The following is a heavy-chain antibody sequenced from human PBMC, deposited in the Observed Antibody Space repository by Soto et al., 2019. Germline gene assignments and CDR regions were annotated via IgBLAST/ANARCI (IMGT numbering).Heavy chain of an antibody. CDR3: ARGRRRGTGYDLDY. J-gene: IGHJ4*02. D-gene: IGHD5-12*01. CDR1: GGSFSGYY. Sequence: QVQLQQWGAGLLKPSETLSLTCAVYGGSFSGYYWSWIRQPPGKGLEWIGEINHSGSTNYNPSLKSRVTIAVDTSKNQCSLKLSSVTAADTAVYYCARGRRRGTGYDLDYWGQGTLVTVSS. CDR2: INHSGST. V-gene: IGHV4-34*01.